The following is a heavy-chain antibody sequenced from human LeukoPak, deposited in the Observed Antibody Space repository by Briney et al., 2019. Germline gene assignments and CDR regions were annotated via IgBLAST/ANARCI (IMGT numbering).Heavy chain of an antibody. V-gene: IGHV1-24*01. CDR2: FDPEDGET. J-gene: IGHJ2*01. D-gene: IGHD6-13*01. Sequence: ASVKVSCKVSGYTLTELSMHWVRQAPGKGLEWMGGFDPEDGETIYAQKLQGRVTMTTDTSTSTGYMELRSLRSEDTAVYYCARYPYRQQDWYFDLWGRGTLVTVSS. CDR1: GYTLTELS. CDR3: ARYPYRQQDWYFDL.